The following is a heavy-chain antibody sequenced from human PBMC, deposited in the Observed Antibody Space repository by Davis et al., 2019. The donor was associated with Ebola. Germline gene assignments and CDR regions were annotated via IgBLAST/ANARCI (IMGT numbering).Heavy chain of an antibody. V-gene: IGHV1-18*01. CDR3: ARDLGTIFGVVIYGMDV. CDR1: GYTFTSYG. J-gene: IGHJ6*02. CDR2: ISAYNGNT. D-gene: IGHD3-3*01. Sequence: ASVTVSCKASGYTFTSYGISWVRQAPGQGLEWMGWISAYNGNTNYAQKLQGRVTMTTDTSTSTAYMELRSLRSDDTAVYYCARDLGTIFGVVIYGMDVWGQGTTVTVSS.